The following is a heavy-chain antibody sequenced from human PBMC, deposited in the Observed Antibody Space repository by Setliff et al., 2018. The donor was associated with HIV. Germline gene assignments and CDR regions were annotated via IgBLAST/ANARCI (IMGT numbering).Heavy chain of an antibody. J-gene: IGHJ4*02. V-gene: IGHV3-7*01. CDR1: GFTFSSYS. CDR2: IKQDGSDM. D-gene: IGHD2-2*01. Sequence: GESLKISCAASGFTFSSYSMTWLRRAPGRGLEWVANIKQDGSDMHYIESVKGRFTISRDNAKNSVYLQMNDLRAEDTAVYYCARRAYCSSTTCFDNWGQGTLVTVSS. CDR3: ARRAYCSSTTCFDN.